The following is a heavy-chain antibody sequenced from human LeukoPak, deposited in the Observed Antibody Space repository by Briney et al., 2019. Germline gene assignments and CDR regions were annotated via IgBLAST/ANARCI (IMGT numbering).Heavy chain of an antibody. V-gene: IGHV4-59*12. D-gene: IGHD2-21*01. CDR1: GGSISSYY. CDR3: ARDSAGIPLYYYYYYGMDV. J-gene: IGHJ6*02. Sequence: PSETLSLTCTVSGGSISSYYWSWIRQPPGKGLEWIGYIYYSGSTYYNPSLKSRVTISVDTSKNQFSLKLSSVTAADTAVYYCARDSAGIPLYYYYYYGMDVWGQGTTVTVSS. CDR2: IYYSGST.